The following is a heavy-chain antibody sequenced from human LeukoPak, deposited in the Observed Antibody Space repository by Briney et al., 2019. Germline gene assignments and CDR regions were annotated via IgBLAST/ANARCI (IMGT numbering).Heavy chain of an antibody. V-gene: IGHV4-4*07. CDR3: AGGYCSGGSCSQIDY. D-gene: IGHD2-15*01. J-gene: IGHJ4*02. CDR2: IYTSGST. CDR1: GGFISSYY. Sequence: SATLSLTCTGAGGFISSYYWSWIRQPAGQGLVSIGRIYTSGSTNYNPSLKSRVTMSVDTSKNQFSLKLSSVTAADTAVYYCAGGYCSGGSCSQIDYWGQGTLVTVSS.